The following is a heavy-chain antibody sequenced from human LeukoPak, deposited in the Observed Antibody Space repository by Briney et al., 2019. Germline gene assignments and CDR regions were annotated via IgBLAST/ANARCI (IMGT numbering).Heavy chain of an antibody. CDR3: ARGQGSGWENYYYYMDV. J-gene: IGHJ6*03. Sequence: SSVKVSCKASGRTFSSYGISWVRQAPGQGLEWMGGIIPIFGTANSAQEFQGRVTITADESTSTAYMELSSLRSEDTAVYYCARGQGSGWENYYYYMDVWGKGTTVTVSS. CDR1: GRTFSSYG. V-gene: IGHV1-69*01. D-gene: IGHD6-19*01. CDR2: IIPIFGTA.